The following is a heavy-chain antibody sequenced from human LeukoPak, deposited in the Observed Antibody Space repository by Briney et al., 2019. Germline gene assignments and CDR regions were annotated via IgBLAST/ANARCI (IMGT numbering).Heavy chain of an antibody. V-gene: IGHV4-61*02. Sequence: SETLSLTCTVSGSSVSSGSYYWSWIRQPAGKGLEWIGRIYTSGSTNYNPPLKSRVTISVDTSKNQFSLKLSSVTAADTAVYYCARAVHYYDSSGYGYWGQGALVTVSS. D-gene: IGHD3-22*01. CDR2: IYTSGST. CDR1: GSSVSSGSYY. CDR3: ARAVHYYDSSGYGY. J-gene: IGHJ4*02.